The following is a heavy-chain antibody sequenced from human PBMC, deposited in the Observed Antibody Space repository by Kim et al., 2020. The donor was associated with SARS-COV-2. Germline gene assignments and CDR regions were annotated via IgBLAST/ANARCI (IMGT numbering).Heavy chain of an antibody. CDR3: AKSGYSGYGYFDY. Sequence: YAQKFQGRVTITADESTSTAYMELSSLRSEDTAVYYCAKSGYSGYGYFDYWGQGTLVTVSS. J-gene: IGHJ4*02. D-gene: IGHD5-12*01. V-gene: IGHV1-69*01.